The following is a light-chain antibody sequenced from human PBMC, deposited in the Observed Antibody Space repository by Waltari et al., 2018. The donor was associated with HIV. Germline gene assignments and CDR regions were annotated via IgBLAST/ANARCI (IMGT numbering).Light chain of an antibody. Sequence: QSVLTQPPSASGTPGQRVTIPCSGSGSNIGGGLVNWYPKLSGTAPQLTIYSNSQRPSRVPDRFSGSKSGTSASLAISGLQSDDETTYYCATWDGSLNGPVFGGGTKLTVL. CDR2: SNS. CDR3: ATWDGSLNGPV. CDR1: GSNIGGGL. J-gene: IGLJ3*02. V-gene: IGLV1-44*01.